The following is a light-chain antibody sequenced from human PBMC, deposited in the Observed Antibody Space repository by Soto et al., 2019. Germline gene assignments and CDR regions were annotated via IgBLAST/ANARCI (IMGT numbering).Light chain of an antibody. CDR1: QSVGSN. V-gene: IGKV3-15*01. J-gene: IGKJ1*01. CDR3: QQHNNWPWT. Sequence: EIVMTQSPATLSLSPGERATLSCRASQSVGSNLAWYQQKPGQAPRLLIYGASTRATGIPSRFSGSGSGTEFTLSISSLQSEDFAVYHCQQHNNWPWTFGQGTQL. CDR2: GAS.